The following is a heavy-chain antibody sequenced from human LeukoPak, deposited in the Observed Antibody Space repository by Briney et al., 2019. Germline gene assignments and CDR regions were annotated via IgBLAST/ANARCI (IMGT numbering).Heavy chain of an antibody. CDR2: IYTSGST. CDR3: ARTARGYNWNPGYFDY. Sequence: SETLSLTCTVSGGSISSGSYYWSWIRQPAGTGLEWIGRIYTSGSTNYNPSLKSRVTMSVDTSKNQFSLKLSSVTAADTAVYYCARTARGYNWNPGYFDYWGQGTLVTVSS. CDR1: GGSISSGSYY. V-gene: IGHV4-61*02. D-gene: IGHD1-1*01. J-gene: IGHJ4*02.